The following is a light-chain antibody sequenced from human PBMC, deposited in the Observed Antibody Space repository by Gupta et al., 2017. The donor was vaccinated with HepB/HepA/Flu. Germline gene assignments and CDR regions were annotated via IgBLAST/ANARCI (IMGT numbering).Light chain of an antibody. Sequence: EIVLTQSPATLSLSPGERATLSCRASQSVSRYLAWYQQKPGQAPRLLIYDASNRATGIPARFSGSGSGTDFTLTISSLGPEDFAVYYCQHRSKWPWTFGQGTKVEIK. J-gene: IGKJ1*01. CDR3: QHRSKWPWT. V-gene: IGKV3-11*01. CDR2: DAS. CDR1: QSVSRY.